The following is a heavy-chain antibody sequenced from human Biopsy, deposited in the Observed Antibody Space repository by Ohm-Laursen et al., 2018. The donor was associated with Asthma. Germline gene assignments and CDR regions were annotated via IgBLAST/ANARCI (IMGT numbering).Heavy chain of an antibody. D-gene: IGHD3-22*01. J-gene: IGHJ4*02. CDR2: ILTKFDIT. Sequence: SSVKVSCKASGGSFSNFAFSWVRQAPGHGLEWMGTILTKFDITSYAEKFQGRVTITADKSTSTTYMELSRLRSEDTAVYYCARSYDTDSYPILVLDYWGQGTLVTVSS. CDR1: GGSFSNFA. CDR3: ARSYDTDSYPILVLDY. V-gene: IGHV1-69*04.